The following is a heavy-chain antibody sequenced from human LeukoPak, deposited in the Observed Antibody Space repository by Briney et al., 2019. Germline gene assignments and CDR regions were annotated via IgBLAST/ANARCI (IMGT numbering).Heavy chain of an antibody. V-gene: IGHV1-69*04. CDR1: GSIFSSCA. Sequence: SVKVSCKASGSIFSSCAISWVRRAPGQGLEWMGRIIPILGIANYAQKFQGRVAITADKSTSTAYMELSSLRSEDTAVYYCARYYYGSGSYKSDAFDIWGQGTMVTVSS. CDR2: IIPILGIA. CDR3: ARYYYGSGSYKSDAFDI. J-gene: IGHJ3*02. D-gene: IGHD3-10*01.